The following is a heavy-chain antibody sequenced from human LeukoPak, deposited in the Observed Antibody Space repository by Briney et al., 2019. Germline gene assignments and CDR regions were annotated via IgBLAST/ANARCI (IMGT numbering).Heavy chain of an antibody. D-gene: IGHD3-10*01. CDR3: VRGGITMVRGVIDY. J-gene: IGHJ4*02. CDR2: INPNSGGT. V-gene: IGHV1-2*02. Sequence: GASVKVSCKASGYTFTGCYMHWVRQAPGQGLEWMGWINPNSGGTNYAQKFQGRVTMTRDTSISTAYMEVTRLRSDDTATYYCVRGGITMVRGVIDYWGQGTLVTVSS. CDR1: GYTFTGCY.